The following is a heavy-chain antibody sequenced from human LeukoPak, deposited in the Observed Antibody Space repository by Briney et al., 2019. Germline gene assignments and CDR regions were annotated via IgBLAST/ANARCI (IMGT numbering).Heavy chain of an antibody. D-gene: IGHD2-2*01. CDR1: GGSISSYY. CDR3: ARWDCSSTSCYGGPYYFDY. CDR2: IYYSGST. J-gene: IGHJ4*02. V-gene: IGHV4-59*12. Sequence: PSETLSLTCTVSGGSISSYYWSWIRQPPGKGLEWIGYIYYSGSTNYNPSLKSRVTISVDRSKNQFSLKLSSVTAADTAVYYCARWDCSSTSCYGGPYYFDYWGQGTLVTVSS.